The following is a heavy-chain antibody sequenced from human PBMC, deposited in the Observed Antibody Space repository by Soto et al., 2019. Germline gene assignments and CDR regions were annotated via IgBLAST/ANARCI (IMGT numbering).Heavy chain of an antibody. D-gene: IGHD3-10*01. CDR1: GYSLTNIW. V-gene: IGHV5-10-1*01. J-gene: IGHJ6*02. Sequence: GESLKISCKGYGYSLTNIWIHCVRQMPGKGLEWMGRIDPGSSVTTYNPSFQGHVTMSAAKSINTAYLQWSSLQASDTAMYYCPTPLTITDYYYGTDVWGQGTTVTVSS. CDR2: IDPGSSVT. CDR3: PTPLTITDYYYGTDV.